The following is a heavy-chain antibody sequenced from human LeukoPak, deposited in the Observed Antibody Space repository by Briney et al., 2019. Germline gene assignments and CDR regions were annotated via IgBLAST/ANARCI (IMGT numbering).Heavy chain of an antibody. V-gene: IGHV5-51*01. Sequence: GESLKISCKGSGYSFTTCWIGWVRQMPGKGLEWMGIIYPGDSDIRYSPSFQGQVTISADKSISTAYLQWSSLKASDTAMYYCARRIAVAGPGYYFDYWGQGTLVTVSS. CDR1: GYSFTTCW. CDR3: ARRIAVAGPGYYFDY. CDR2: IYPGDSDI. D-gene: IGHD6-19*01. J-gene: IGHJ4*02.